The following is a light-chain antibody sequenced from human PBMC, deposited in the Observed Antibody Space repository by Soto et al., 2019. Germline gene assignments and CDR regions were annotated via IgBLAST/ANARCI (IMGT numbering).Light chain of an antibody. CDR1: QSLLHSNGYNY. CDR2: LAS. J-gene: IGKJ1*01. CDR3: MDPRQAPQT. V-gene: IGKV2-28*01. Sequence: DTVMTQSPLSLPVTPGEPASISCKSSQSLLHSNGYNYVDWYLQKPGQSPHLLISLASHRASGVTEWFSGSGSGTDFTLKISRVEAEDVGVYYCMDPRQAPQTFGQGTKVEIK.